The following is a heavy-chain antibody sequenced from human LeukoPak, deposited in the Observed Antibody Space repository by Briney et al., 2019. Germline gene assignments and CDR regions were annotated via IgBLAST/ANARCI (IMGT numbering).Heavy chain of an antibody. Sequence: GGSLRLSCAASGFTFSSYEMNWVRQAPGKGLEWVSYISSSGDTISYADSVKGRFTISRDNSKNSLYLQMNSLRAEDTALYYCASGEKGYYDSSGYPMDWGQGTLVTVSS. V-gene: IGHV3-48*03. CDR2: ISSSGDTI. J-gene: IGHJ4*02. CDR3: ASGEKGYYDSSGYPMD. D-gene: IGHD3-22*01. CDR1: GFTFSSYE.